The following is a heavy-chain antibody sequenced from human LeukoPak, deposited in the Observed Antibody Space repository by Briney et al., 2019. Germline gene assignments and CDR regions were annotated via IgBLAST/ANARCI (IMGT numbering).Heavy chain of an antibody. CDR2: IYYSGST. V-gene: IGHV4-59*01. J-gene: IGHJ4*02. CDR3: ARDGYDYGDYFDY. CDR1: GGSISSYY. Sequence: SETLSLTCTVSGGSISSYYWSWIRQPPGKGLEWIGYIYYSGSTNYNPSLKSRVTMSVDTSKSQFSLKLTSVTAADTAVYYCARDGYDYGDYFDYWGQGTLVTVSS. D-gene: IGHD4-17*01.